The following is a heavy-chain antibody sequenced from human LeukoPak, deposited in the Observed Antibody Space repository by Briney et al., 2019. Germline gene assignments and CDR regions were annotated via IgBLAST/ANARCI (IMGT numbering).Heavy chain of an antibody. CDR1: GYSFSHYW. J-gene: IGHJ4*02. D-gene: IGHD6-19*01. CDR3: GRQVVRSSSGWKFGY. CDR2: IYPDDSDT. Sequence: GESLKISCTGSGYSFSHYWIGWVRQMPGKGLEWMGIIYPDDSDTTYSPSFQGHVTISADKSISTTYQQWDSLKASDTGMYYCGRQVVRSSSGWKFGYWGQGTLVTVSS. V-gene: IGHV5-51*01.